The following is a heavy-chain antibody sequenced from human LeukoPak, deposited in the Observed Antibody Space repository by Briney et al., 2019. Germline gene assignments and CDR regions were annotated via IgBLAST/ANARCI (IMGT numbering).Heavy chain of an antibody. J-gene: IGHJ6*03. Sequence: VASVKVSCKASGGTFSSYAISWVRQAPGQGLEWMGGIIPIFGTANYAQKFQGRVTITTDESTSTAYMELSSLRSEDTAVYYCARLGFDDFWSGYRDYYYYMDVWGKGTTVTVSS. CDR3: ARLGFDDFWSGYRDYYYYMDV. V-gene: IGHV1-69*05. CDR2: IIPIFGTA. D-gene: IGHD3-3*01. CDR1: GGTFSSYA.